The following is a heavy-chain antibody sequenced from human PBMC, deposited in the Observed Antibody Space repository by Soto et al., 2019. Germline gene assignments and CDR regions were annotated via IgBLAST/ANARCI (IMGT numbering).Heavy chain of an antibody. D-gene: IGHD3-22*01. Sequence: SETLSLTCTVSGGSINSGDYYWSWIRQPPGKGLEWIGYIYYSGTTYYNPSLKSRVTISVDTSKDQFSLRLSSVTAADTAVYYCARDDNYNTSGIDYWGQGTPVTVSS. CDR1: GGSINSGDYY. CDR3: ARDDNYNTSGIDY. V-gene: IGHV4-30-4*01. CDR2: IYYSGTT. J-gene: IGHJ4*02.